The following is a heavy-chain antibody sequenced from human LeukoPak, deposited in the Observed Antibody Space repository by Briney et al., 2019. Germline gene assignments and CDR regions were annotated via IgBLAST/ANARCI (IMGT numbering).Heavy chain of an antibody. D-gene: IGHD3-22*01. CDR1: GFTFSSYA. CDR3: SQDYGSSGYYYIFQH. J-gene: IGHJ1*01. V-gene: IGHV3-23*01. CDR2: ISGSGGST. Sequence: GGSLRLSCAASGFTFSSYAMSWVRQAPGKGLEWVSAISGSGGSTYYADSVKGRFTISRDNSKHTLYLPMNSLRAEDTAVYYCSQDYGSSGYYYIFQHWGQGTLVTVPS.